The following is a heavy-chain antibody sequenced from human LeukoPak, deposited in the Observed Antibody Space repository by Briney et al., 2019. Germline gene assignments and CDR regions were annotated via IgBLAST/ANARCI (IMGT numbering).Heavy chain of an antibody. V-gene: IGHV3-21*06. CDR3: AEVGIPMIGGV. J-gene: IGHJ6*01. D-gene: IGHD3-10*02. CDR2: ISSSGYI. Sequence: PGRSLRLSCAASGFTFSSYSMNWGRQAPGKGLEWGSSISSSGYIYYADSLKGRFTIYRDNPTNSLSLQIISRTAADTAVDYCAEVGIPMIGGVWGKGATVTISP. CDR1: GFTFSSYS.